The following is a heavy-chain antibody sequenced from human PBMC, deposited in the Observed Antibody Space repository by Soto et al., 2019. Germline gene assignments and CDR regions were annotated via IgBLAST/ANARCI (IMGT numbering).Heavy chain of an antibody. Sequence: PSETLSLTCAVYGESFSGYYWNWIRQSPGKGLEWIGEINHSGSTNYNPSLKSRVTISVDTSKNQFSLKLSSVTAADTAVYFCARVLQKQQQGIVYFEYWGQGTLVTVS. CDR1: GESFSGYY. CDR2: INHSGST. J-gene: IGHJ4*02. V-gene: IGHV4-34*01. D-gene: IGHD6-13*01. CDR3: ARVLQKQQQGIVYFEY.